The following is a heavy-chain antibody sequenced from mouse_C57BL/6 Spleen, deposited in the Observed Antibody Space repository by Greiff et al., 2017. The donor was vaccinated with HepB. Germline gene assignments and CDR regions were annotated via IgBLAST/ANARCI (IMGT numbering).Heavy chain of an antibody. CDR3: AREEGYYDY. Sequence: QVQLQQSGAELVRPGTSVKLSCKASGYTFTSYWMHWVKQRPGQGLEWIGVIDPSDSYTNYNQKFKGKATLTVDTSSSTAYMQLSSLTSEDSAVYYCAREEGYYDYWGQGTTLTVSS. J-gene: IGHJ2*01. CDR2: IDPSDSYT. CDR1: GYTFTSYW. V-gene: IGHV1-59*01.